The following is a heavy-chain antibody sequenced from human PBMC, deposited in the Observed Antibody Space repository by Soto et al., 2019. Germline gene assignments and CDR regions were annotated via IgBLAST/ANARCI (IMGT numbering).Heavy chain of an antibody. J-gene: IGHJ6*02. V-gene: IGHV5-51*01. Sequence: GESLKISCKGSGYTFTDYWIDWVRQLPGKGLEWIGIIYPGDSDTRYSPSFQGHVTITVDEATSTAYLQWNTLKASDTAMYYCARLISNFPHYHCDMEVWGQGPMVTASS. CDR3: ARLISNFPHYHCDMEV. CDR1: GYTFTDYW. CDR2: IYPGDSDT. D-gene: IGHD4-4*01.